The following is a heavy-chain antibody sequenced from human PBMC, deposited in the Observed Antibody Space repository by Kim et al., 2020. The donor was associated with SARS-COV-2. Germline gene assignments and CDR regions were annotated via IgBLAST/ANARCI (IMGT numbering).Heavy chain of an antibody. D-gene: IGHD1-26*01. CDR3: ARDLISIVGATCIGY. Sequence: ASVKVSCKASGYTFTSYGISWVRQAPGQGLEWKGWISAYNGNTNYAQKLQGRVTMTTDTSTSTAYMELRSLRSDDTAVYYCARDLISIVGATCIGYWGQGTLVTVSS. V-gene: IGHV1-18*01. CDR1: GYTFTSYG. J-gene: IGHJ4*02. CDR2: ISAYNGNT.